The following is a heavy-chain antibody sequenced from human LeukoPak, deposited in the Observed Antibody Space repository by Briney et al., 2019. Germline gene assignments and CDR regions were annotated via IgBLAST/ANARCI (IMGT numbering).Heavy chain of an antibody. D-gene: IGHD5-12*01. CDR3: ARGRSTGYPYYFEY. J-gene: IGHJ4*02. Sequence: ASVTVSCKASGYTFTSYDINWVRQATGQGLEWMGWMNPNSGSTGYAQKFQGRVTITRNTSISTAYMELSGLRSEDTAVYYCARGRSTGYPYYFEYWGQGTLVTVSS. V-gene: IGHV1-8*03. CDR2: MNPNSGST. CDR1: GYTFTSYD.